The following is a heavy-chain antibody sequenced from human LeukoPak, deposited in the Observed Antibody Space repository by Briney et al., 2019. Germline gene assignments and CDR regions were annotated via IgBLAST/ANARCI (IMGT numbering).Heavy chain of an antibody. CDR1: GFTFSDSY. V-gene: IGHV3-11*06. D-gene: IGHD5-24*01. J-gene: IGHJ4*02. Sequence: PGGSLRLSCAASGFTFSDSYMSWIRQTPGKGLEWLSYISSSSSDANYADSVKGRFTISRDNAKNSLYLQMNSLRAEDTAVYYCARGSRTIELGDDYWGQGTLVTVSS. CDR3: ARGSRTIELGDDY. CDR2: ISSSSSDA.